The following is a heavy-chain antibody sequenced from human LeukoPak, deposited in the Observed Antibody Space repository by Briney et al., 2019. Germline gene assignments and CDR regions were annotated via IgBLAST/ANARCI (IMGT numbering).Heavy chain of an antibody. Sequence: PGGSLRLSCTASGFTFSTYAMSWVRQAPGKGLEWVSGIYGSGGITHYIDSVKGRFTISRDNSKNTLHLQMNSLRGEDTAVYYCARGYGPGSYKELEYWGQGTLVTVSS. CDR3: ARGYGPGSYKELEY. D-gene: IGHD3-10*01. CDR1: GFTFSTYA. V-gene: IGHV3-23*01. J-gene: IGHJ4*02. CDR2: IYGSGGIT.